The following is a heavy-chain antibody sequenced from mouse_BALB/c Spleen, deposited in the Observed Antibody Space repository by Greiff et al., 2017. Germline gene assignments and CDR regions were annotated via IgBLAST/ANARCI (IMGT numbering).Heavy chain of an antibody. CDR3: ARHDSLYWYFDV. J-gene: IGHJ1*01. CDR1: GFSLTSYG. V-gene: IGHV2-6-2*01. D-gene: IGHD6-2*01. Sequence: VKVVESGPDLVAPSQSLSITCTVSGFSLTSYGVHWVRQPPGKGLEWLVVIWSDGSTTYNSALKSRLSISKDNSKSQVFLKMNSLQTDDTAMYYCARHDSLYWYFDVWGAGTTVTVSS. CDR2: IWSDGST.